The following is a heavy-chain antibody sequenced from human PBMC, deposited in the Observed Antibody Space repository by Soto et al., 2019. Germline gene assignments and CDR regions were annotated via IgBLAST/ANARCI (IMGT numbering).Heavy chain of an antibody. CDR1: VGSISSGGYS. D-gene: IGHD4-17*01. CDR2: SDHSGST. V-gene: IGHV4-30-2*01. J-gene: IGHJ4*02. Sequence: QLQLQESGSGLVKPSQTLSLTCAVSVGSISSGGYSWSWIRQPPGKGLEWIGYSDHSGSTYYNPSLKSRVPISVHRPENQFSPQLSSVTAADTSVYYWARGSRPLRSLDYWGQGTLVPGSS. CDR3: ARGSRPLRSLDY.